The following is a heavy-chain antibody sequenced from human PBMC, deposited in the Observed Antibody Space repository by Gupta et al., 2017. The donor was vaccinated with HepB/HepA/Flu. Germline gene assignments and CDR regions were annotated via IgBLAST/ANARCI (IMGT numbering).Heavy chain of an antibody. CDR2: IDQDGTEK. V-gene: IGHV3-7*01. CDR3: ARDQEF. J-gene: IGHJ4*02. CDR1: GYLFSAYW. Sequence: EVKLVESGGGLVQRGGSLRLSCAASGYLFSAYWMTWVRQAPGKGLEWVANIDQDGTEKNYVDSVRGRFTISRGNANAALYLEINSLRVEDTAVYYCARDQEFWGPGTLVTVSS. D-gene: IGHD3-10*01.